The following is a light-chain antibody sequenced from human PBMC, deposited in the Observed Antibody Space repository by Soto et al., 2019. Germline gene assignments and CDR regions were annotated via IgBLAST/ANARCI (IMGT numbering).Light chain of an antibody. Sequence: DIQLTQSPASLSASLGDRVTITCRATQAIGVYLAWFQQKPGQVPKLLIYAASALQSGVPSRFSGSGSGTDFTLTISSLQPEDTATYYWQKNNSAPLTFGGGTKVEI. V-gene: IGKV1-27*01. J-gene: IGKJ4*01. CDR3: QKNNSAPLT. CDR1: QAIGVY. CDR2: AAS.